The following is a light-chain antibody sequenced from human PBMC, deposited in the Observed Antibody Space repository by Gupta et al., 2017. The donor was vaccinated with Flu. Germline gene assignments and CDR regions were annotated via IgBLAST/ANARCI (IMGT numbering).Light chain of an antibody. CDR3: QVSDDTTDHPV. J-gene: IGLJ3*02. CDR1: NIITKS. Sequence: SYVLTQPPSMSAAPGQTATFTCGGNNIITKSAHWYQQKPGQAPVLVVDDDRARPSGIPERFSGSSSGDPATLTISKVEVGDEADYFCQVSDDTTDHPVFGGGTKLTVL. CDR2: DDR. V-gene: IGLV3-21*02.